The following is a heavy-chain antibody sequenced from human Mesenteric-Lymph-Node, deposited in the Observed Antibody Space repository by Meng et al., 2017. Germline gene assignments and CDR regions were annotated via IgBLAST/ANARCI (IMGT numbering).Heavy chain of an antibody. CDR2: IYYSGST. J-gene: IGHJ4*02. CDR3: ARSPYSGSALPFFDY. V-gene: IGHV4-30-4*01. Sequence: QEPPQEPGPGLVKPLPTLSPTCTVSGASFNIPDYYWSWIRQPPEKGLEWIGYIYYSGSTYYNPSLKSRVSISGDTSNKQFSLKLTSVTAADTAVYYCARSPYSGSALPFFDYWGQGSLVTVSS. D-gene: IGHD1-26*01. CDR1: GASFNIPDYY.